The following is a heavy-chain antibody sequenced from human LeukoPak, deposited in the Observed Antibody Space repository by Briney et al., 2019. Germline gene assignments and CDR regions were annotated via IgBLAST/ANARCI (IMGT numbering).Heavy chain of an antibody. Sequence: ASVTVSCKASGYTFTGYFMEWVRQAPGQGLEFMGWINPHSGDTNYAQKFQGRVTMTRDTSNSTASMELSRLTSDDTAVYYCARAKALASGLDYWGQGTLVTVSS. D-gene: IGHD3-10*01. CDR2: INPHSGDT. J-gene: IGHJ4*02. CDR1: GYTFTGYF. V-gene: IGHV1-2*02. CDR3: ARAKALASGLDY.